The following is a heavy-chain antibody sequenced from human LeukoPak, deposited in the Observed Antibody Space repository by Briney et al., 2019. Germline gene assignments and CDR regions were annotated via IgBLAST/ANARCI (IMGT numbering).Heavy chain of an antibody. CDR2: IIPIFGTA. D-gene: IGHD3-3*01. CDR1: GGTFSSYA. V-gene: IGHV1-69*13. CDR3: ARGRARAHRVTIFGVVTSANWFDP. J-gene: IGHJ5*02. Sequence: ASVKVSCKASGGTFSSYAISWVRQAPGQGLEWMGGIIPIFGTANYAQKFQGRVTITADESTSTAYMELSSLRSEDTAVYYCARGRARAHRVTIFGVVTSANWFDPWGQGTLVTVSS.